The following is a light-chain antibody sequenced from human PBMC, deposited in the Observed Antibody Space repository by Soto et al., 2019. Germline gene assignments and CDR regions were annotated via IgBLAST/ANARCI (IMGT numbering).Light chain of an antibody. J-gene: IGLJ1*01. CDR2: DVT. CDR3: CLYAGTFVV. Sequence: QSVLTQPRSVSGSPGHSVTVSCTGTSSDIGAYNFVSWYQQHPGKAPKLLIYDVTKRPSGVPDRFAGSKSDNSASLTISGLQADDEADYFCCLYAGTFVVFGSGTKLTVL. V-gene: IGLV2-11*01. CDR1: SSDIGAYNF.